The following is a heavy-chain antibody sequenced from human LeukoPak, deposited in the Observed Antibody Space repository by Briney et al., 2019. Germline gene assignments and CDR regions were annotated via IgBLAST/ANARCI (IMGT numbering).Heavy chain of an antibody. CDR2: IYYSGST. CDR3: ARSHDSSGYYWFDP. J-gene: IGHJ5*02. V-gene: IGHV4-59*12. CDR1: GGSISSYY. D-gene: IGHD3-22*01. Sequence: PSETLSLTCTVSGGSISSYYWSWIRQPPGKGLEWIGYIYYSGSTNYNPSLKSRVTISVDTSKNQFSLKLSSVTAADTAVYYCARSHDSSGYYWFDPWGQGTLVTVSS.